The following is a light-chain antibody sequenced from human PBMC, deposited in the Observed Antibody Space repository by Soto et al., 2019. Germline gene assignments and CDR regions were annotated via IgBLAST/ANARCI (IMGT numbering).Light chain of an antibody. V-gene: IGKV3-15*01. J-gene: IGKJ1*01. Sequence: EIVMTQSPATLSVSPGERATLSCRASQSVSSNLAWYQRKPGQAPRLIIYGASTRATGIPARVSGSGSGTEFTLTSSSLKSEDFAVYYCRQYNNWPPWTFGQGTKVEIK. CDR1: QSVSSN. CDR2: GAS. CDR3: RQYNNWPPWT.